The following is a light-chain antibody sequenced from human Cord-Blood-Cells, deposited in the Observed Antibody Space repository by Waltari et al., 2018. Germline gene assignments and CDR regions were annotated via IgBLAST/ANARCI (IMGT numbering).Light chain of an antibody. CDR2: GAS. Sequence: EIVLTQSPATLSLSPGERATLSCRARQSVRSSYLAWYQQKPGQAPRLLIYGASSRATGIPDRFSGSGSGTDFTLTISRLEPEDFAVYYCQQYGSSPQYSFGQGTKLEIK. J-gene: IGKJ2*03. V-gene: IGKV3-20*01. CDR3: QQYGSSPQYS. CDR1: QSVRSSY.